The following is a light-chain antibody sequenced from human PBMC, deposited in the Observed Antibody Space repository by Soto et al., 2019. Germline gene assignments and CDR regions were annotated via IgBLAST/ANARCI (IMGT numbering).Light chain of an antibody. CDR3: GSWDSSLSAYV. V-gene: IGLV1-51*01. CDR2: DDN. CDR1: SSNIGGNS. Sequence: QSVLTQRPSVSAVPGQKVTISCSGSSSNIGGNSVSWYQQLPGTAPKLLIYDDNKRPSGIPDRFSGSKSGTPATLGITGFQTGDEADYYCGSWDSSLSAYVFGTGTKVTVL. J-gene: IGLJ1*01.